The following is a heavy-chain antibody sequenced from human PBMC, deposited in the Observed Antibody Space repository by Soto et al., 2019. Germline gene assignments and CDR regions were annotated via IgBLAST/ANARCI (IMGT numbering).Heavy chain of an antibody. D-gene: IGHD6-13*01. J-gene: IGHJ4*02. CDR2: ISAYNGNT. CDR1: GYTFTSYG. Sequence: GASVKVSCKASGYTFTSYGISWVRQAPGQGLEWMGWISAYNGNTNYAQKLQGRVTMTTDTSTSTAYMELRSLRSDDTAVYYCARAFSSSWYGLGPGGQYWGQGTLVTVSS. V-gene: IGHV1-18*01. CDR3: ARAFSSSWYGLGPGGQY.